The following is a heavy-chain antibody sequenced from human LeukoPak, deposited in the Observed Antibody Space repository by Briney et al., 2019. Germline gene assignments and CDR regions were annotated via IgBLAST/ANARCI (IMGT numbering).Heavy chain of an antibody. V-gene: IGHV3-64D*08. CDR1: GFTFSSYA. Sequence: GGSLRLSCSASGFTFSSYAMHWVRQAPGKGLEYVSAISSNGGSTYYADSVKGRFTISRDNSKNTLYLKMSSLRAEDTAVYYCARGSLRLPDYWGQGTLVTVSS. J-gene: IGHJ4*02. CDR2: ISSNGGST. D-gene: IGHD6-19*01. CDR3: ARGSLRLPDY.